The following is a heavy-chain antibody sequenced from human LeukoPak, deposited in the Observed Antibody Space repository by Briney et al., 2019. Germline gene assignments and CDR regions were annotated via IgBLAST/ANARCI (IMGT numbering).Heavy chain of an antibody. Sequence: SETLSLTCTVSGGSISSYYWSWIRQPPGKGLEWIGYIYYSGSTNYNPSLKSRVTISVDTSKNQFSLKLSSVTAADTAVYYCARSDHYYYYMDVWGKGTTVTVSS. J-gene: IGHJ6*03. CDR2: IYYSGST. CDR1: GGSISSYY. V-gene: IGHV4-59*12. CDR3: ARSDHYYYYMDV.